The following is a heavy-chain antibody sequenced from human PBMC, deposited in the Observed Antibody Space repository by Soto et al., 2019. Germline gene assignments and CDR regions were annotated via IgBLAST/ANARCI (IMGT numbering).Heavy chain of an antibody. CDR2: IYYSGST. CDR3: AGGGFGELLFDY. Sequence: SETLSLTCTVSGDSISSYYWSWIRQPPGKGLEWIGYIYYSGSTNYNPSLKSRVTISIDTSKNQFSLKLSSVTAADTAVYYCAGGGFGELLFDYWGQGTLVTVSS. V-gene: IGHV4-59*01. J-gene: IGHJ4*02. D-gene: IGHD3-10*01. CDR1: GDSISSYY.